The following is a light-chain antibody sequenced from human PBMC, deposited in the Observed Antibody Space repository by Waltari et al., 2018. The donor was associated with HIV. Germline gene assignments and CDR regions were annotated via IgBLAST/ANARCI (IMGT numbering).Light chain of an antibody. CDR2: NTS. CDR1: QRTSSDY. J-gene: IGKJ3*01. V-gene: IGKV3-20*01. CDR3: QHYGNSPPIT. Sequence: IVLTQSPGPLSLSPGERAPLSRRPSQRTSSDYFACYHQKPGQSPRLIIYNTSIRATNTPDRFSGSGSGTDFTLTVSRLEPEDFALYYCQHYGNSPPITFGPGSKVDF.